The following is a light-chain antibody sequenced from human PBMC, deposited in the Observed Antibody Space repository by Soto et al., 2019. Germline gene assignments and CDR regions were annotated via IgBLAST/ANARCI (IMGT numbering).Light chain of an antibody. J-gene: IGKJ4*01. CDR1: QSVSSSF. V-gene: IGKV3-20*01. Sequence: EIGLTQSPVTLSLSPGERATLSCRASQSVSSSFVAWYQQKPGQAPRLLIYGASTRATGIPDRFGGSGSGTEFTLTISSLEPEDFAVYFCRQYGRSLGFAFGGGTKVDIK. CDR2: GAS. CDR3: RQYGRSLGFA.